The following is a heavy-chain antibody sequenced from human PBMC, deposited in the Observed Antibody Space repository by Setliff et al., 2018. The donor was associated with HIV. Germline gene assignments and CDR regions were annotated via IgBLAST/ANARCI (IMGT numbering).Heavy chain of an antibody. D-gene: IGHD3-10*01. CDR3: ARVITMVWTTFDP. V-gene: IGHV4-4*02. CDR2: IYHSGGT. Sequence: PSETLSLTCAVSGGSISSSNWWSWVRQPPGKGLEWIGEIYHSGGTNYNPSLKSRVNISLDKSKNPFSLELRSVTAADTAVYYCARVITMVWTTFDPWGQGTLVTVSS. J-gene: IGHJ5*02. CDR1: GGSISSSNW.